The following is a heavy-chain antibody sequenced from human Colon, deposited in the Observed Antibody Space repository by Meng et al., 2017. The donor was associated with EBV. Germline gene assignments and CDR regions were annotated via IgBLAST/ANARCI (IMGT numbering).Heavy chain of an antibody. CDR2: INTNTGNP. D-gene: IGHD1-14*01. CDR3: ARDDNGAPDY. Sequence: QVQLVQSGSELKKPEASMKVSCKASGFTFVSYTLNWVRQAPGQGLEWMGWINTNTGNPTYAQGFTGRFVFSLDTSVSTAYLQISSLKAEDTAMYYCARDDNGAPDYWGQGTLVTASS. CDR1: GFTFVSYT. J-gene: IGHJ4*02. V-gene: IGHV7-4-1*02.